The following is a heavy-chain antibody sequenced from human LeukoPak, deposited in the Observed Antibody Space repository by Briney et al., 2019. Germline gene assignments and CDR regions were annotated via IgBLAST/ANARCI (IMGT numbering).Heavy chain of an antibody. J-gene: IGHJ4*02. CDR1: GGSFSGYY. CDR2: INHSGST. D-gene: IGHD3-22*01. V-gene: IGHV4-34*01. Sequence: SETLSLTCAVYGGSFSGYYWSWLRQPPEKGLEWIGEINHSGSTNYNPSLKSRVTIAVDTSKNQFSLKLSSVTAADTAVYYCFYYYDSSGYYSDYWGQGTLVTVSS. CDR3: FYYYDSSGYYSDY.